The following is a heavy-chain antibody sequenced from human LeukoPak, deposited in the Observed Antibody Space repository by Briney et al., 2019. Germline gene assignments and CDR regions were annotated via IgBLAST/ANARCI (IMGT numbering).Heavy chain of an antibody. CDR2: ISSSSSYI. V-gene: IGHV3-21*01. CDR3: ARDLVVAATSIDY. D-gene: IGHD2-15*01. J-gene: IGHJ4*02. Sequence: GGSLRLSCAASGFTFSSYSMNWVRQAPGKGLEWASSISSSSSYIYYADSVKGRFTISRDNAKNSLYLQMNSLRAEDTAVYYCARDLVVAATSIDYWGQGTLVTVSS. CDR1: GFTFSSYS.